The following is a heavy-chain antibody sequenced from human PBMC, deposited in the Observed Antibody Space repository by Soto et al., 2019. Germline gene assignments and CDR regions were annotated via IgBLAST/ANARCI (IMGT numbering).Heavy chain of an antibody. D-gene: IGHD4-17*01. V-gene: IGHV3-23*01. Sequence: PLGSLRLSCAASGFTFSTYAMSWVRQVPGKGLEWVSTISDAAGSAYYVDSVKGRFTISRDNSKKTLYLQMNSLRAEDSAVYYCARPYGGKIGDAPDLWGQGTMVTVSS. CDR1: GFTFSTYA. J-gene: IGHJ3*01. CDR2: ISDAAGSA. CDR3: ARPYGGKIGDAPDL.